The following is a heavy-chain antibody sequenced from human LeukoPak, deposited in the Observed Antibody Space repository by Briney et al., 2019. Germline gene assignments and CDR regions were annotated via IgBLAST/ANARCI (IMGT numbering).Heavy chain of an antibody. CDR3: ARDKTRWYFDL. Sequence: SETLSLTCTVSGGSISSGSCCWSWIRQAAGRGLEWIGRIETSGGTNYNPSVKSRVTISIDKSKNQVSLKVRSVTAADTAVYYCARDKTRWYFDLWGRGTLVTVSS. CDR1: GGSISSGSCC. CDR2: IETSGGT. V-gene: IGHV4-61*02. J-gene: IGHJ2*01.